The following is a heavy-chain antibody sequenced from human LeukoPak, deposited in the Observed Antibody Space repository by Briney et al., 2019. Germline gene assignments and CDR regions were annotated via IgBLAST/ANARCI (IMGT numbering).Heavy chain of an antibody. CDR1: GFTFSSYA. V-gene: IGHV3-23*01. Sequence: GGSLRLPCAASGFTFSSYAMSWVRQAPGKGLEWVSAISGSDSSTYYADSVKGRFTISRDNSKNTLYLQMNSLRAGDTAVYYCAKKAGYCSGGSCYSAAGYWGQGTLVTVSS. CDR2: ISGSDSST. J-gene: IGHJ4*02. CDR3: AKKAGYCSGGSCYSAAGY. D-gene: IGHD2-15*01.